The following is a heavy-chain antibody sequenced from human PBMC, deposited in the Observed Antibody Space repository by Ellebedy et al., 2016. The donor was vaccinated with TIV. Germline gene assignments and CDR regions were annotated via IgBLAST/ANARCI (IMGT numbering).Heavy chain of an antibody. V-gene: IGHV3-74*01. CDR2: INADGSST. D-gene: IGHD6-25*01. CDR3: ARGRERLGYYGMDV. J-gene: IGHJ6*02. Sequence: GESLKISCAASGITFSGLTFSSFWMQWVRQPPGQGLVWVSRINADGSSTDYADSVKGRFTISRANAKNTLYLEMNSLRAEDTAVYYCARGRERLGYYGMDVWGQGTTVTVSS. CDR1: GITFSGLTFSSFW.